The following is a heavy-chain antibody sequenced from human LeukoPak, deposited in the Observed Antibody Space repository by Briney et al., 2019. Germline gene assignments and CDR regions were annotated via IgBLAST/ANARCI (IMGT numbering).Heavy chain of an antibody. CDR3: ARGKFGGSYFDY. J-gene: IGHJ4*02. CDR2: ISSSSSYI. CDR1: GFTFSSYE. Sequence: GGSLRLSCAASGFTFSSYEMNWVRQAPGKGLEWVSSISSSSSYIYYADSVKGRFTISRDNAKNSLYLQMNSLRAEDTAVYYCARGKFGGSYFDYWGQGTLVTVSS. V-gene: IGHV3-21*01. D-gene: IGHD1-26*01.